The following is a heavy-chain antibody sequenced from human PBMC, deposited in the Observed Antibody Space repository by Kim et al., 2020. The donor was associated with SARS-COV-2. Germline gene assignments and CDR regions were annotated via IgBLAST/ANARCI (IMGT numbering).Heavy chain of an antibody. J-gene: IGHJ4*02. CDR1: GGSISSSSYY. Sequence: SETLSLTCTVSGGSISSSSYYWGWIRQPPGKGLEWIESIYYSGSTYYNPSLKSRVTIPVDTSKNQFSLKLSSVTAADTAVYYCARLWGSGRRVGDYWGQGTLVNVSS. D-gene: IGHD6-19*01. CDR2: IYYSGST. V-gene: IGHV4-39*01. CDR3: ARLWGSGRRVGDY.